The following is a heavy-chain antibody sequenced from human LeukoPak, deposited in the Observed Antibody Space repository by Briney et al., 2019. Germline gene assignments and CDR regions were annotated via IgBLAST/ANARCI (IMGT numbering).Heavy chain of an antibody. D-gene: IGHD6-19*01. CDR3: AKDKLAGPFDY. Sequence: PGGSLRLSCAASGFTFSSYSMNWVRQAPGKRLEWVSYISSSSSTIYYADSVKGRFTISRDNAKNSLYLQMNSLRAEDTAVYYCAKDKLAGPFDYWGQGTLVTVSS. V-gene: IGHV3-48*01. CDR2: ISSSSSTI. J-gene: IGHJ4*02. CDR1: GFTFSSYS.